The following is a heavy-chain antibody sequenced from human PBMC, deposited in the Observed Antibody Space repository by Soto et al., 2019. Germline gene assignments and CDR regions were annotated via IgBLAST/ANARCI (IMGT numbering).Heavy chain of an antibody. Sequence: LSLTCAVYGGSFSGYYWSWIRQPPGKGLEWIGEINHSGSTNYNPSLKSRVTISVDTSKNQFSLKLSSVTAADTAVYYCARRNDILTGHLPDWYFDLWGRGTLVTVSS. CDR3: ARRNDILTGHLPDWYFDL. V-gene: IGHV4-34*01. J-gene: IGHJ2*01. CDR2: INHSGST. CDR1: GGSFSGYY. D-gene: IGHD3-9*01.